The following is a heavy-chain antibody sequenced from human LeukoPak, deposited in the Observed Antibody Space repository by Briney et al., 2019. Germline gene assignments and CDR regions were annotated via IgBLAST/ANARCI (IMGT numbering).Heavy chain of an antibody. D-gene: IGHD2-8*01. CDR2: ISAYNGNT. CDR1: GYTFTSYG. J-gene: IGHJ4*02. Sequence: ASVKVSCKASGYTFTSYGISWVRQAPGQGLEWMGWISAYNGNTNYAQKLQGRVTMTTDTSTSTAYMELRSLRSDDTAVYYCAREICTNGVCYFDFDYWGQGTLVTVPS. V-gene: IGHV1-18*01. CDR3: AREICTNGVCYFDFDY.